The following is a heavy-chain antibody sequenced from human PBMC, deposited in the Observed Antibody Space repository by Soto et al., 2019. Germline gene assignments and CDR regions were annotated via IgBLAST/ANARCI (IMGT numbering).Heavy chain of an antibody. D-gene: IGHD4-17*01. CDR1: GGTISSYY. J-gene: IGHJ4*02. V-gene: IGHV4-59*08. Sequence: SETLSLTYTVSGGTISSYYWSWIRQPPGKGLEWIGYIYYSGSTYYNPSLKSRVAISVDTSKNQFSVKLSSVTAADTAVYYCARNVTTVTSYYFDYWVQGTLVTVSS. CDR2: IYYSGST. CDR3: ARNVTTVTSYYFDY.